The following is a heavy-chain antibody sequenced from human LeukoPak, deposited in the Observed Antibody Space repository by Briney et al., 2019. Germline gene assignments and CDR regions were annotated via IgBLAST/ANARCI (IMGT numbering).Heavy chain of an antibody. Sequence: ASVKVSCKASGYTFTSYYMHWVRQAPGQGLEWMGIINPSGGSTSYAQKFRGRVTMTRDMSTSTVYMELSSLRSEDTAVYYCARVVPAAGYWFDPWGQGTLVTVSS. D-gene: IGHD2-2*01. CDR2: INPSGGST. V-gene: IGHV1-46*03. J-gene: IGHJ5*02. CDR1: GYTFTSYY. CDR3: ARVVPAAGYWFDP.